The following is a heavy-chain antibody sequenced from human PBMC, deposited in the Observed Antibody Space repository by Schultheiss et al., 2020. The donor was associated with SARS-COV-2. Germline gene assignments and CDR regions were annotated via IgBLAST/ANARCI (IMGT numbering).Heavy chain of an antibody. V-gene: IGHV4-34*01. CDR2: INHSGST. D-gene: IGHD2-2*01. Sequence: SETLSLTCAVYGGSFSGYYWSWIRQPPGKGLEWIGEINHSGSTNYNPSLKSRVTISVDTSKNQFSLKLSSVTAADTAVYYCVREGGYCSSTSCYKRGYYYYYYMDVWGKGTTVTVSS. CDR3: VREGGYCSSTSCYKRGYYYYYYMDV. CDR1: GGSFSGYY. J-gene: IGHJ6*03.